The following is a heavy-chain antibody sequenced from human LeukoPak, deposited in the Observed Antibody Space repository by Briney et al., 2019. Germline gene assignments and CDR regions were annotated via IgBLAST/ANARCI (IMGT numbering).Heavy chain of an antibody. V-gene: IGHV3-20*01. CDR2: INWNGGST. J-gene: IGHJ6*03. Sequence: GGSLRLSCAASGFTFDYGMSWVRQAPGKGLEWVSGINWNGGSTGYADSVKGRFTISRDNAKNSLYLQMNSLRAEDTALYHCARGGSSWYYYYMDVWGKGTTVTVSS. CDR1: GFTFDYG. D-gene: IGHD6-13*01. CDR3: ARGGSSWYYYYMDV.